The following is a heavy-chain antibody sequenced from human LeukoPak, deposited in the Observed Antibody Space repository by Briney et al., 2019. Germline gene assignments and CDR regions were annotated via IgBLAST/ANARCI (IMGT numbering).Heavy chain of an antibody. CDR1: GGSISSGSDY. D-gene: IGHD5-12*01. CDR3: ARDSEPRGYSGYDYVGNWFDP. J-gene: IGHJ5*02. CDR2: IYRSGST. Sequence: SETLPLTCTVSGGSISSGSDYWSWIRQPAGKALEWIGRIYRSGSTNYNPSLKSRVTISVDTSKNQFSLKLSSVTAADTAVYFCARDSEPRGYSGYDYVGNWFDPWGQGTLVTVSS. V-gene: IGHV4-61*02.